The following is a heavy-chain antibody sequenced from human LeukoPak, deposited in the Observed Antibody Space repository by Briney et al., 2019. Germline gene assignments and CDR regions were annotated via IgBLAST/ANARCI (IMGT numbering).Heavy chain of an antibody. CDR1: GFTFSDHY. J-gene: IGHJ4*02. V-gene: IGHV3-72*01. CDR3: ACESDGYHYGHY. CDR2: SRNRANSYTT. D-gene: IGHD5-24*01. Sequence: GGSLRLSSAASGFTFSDHYMDWVRQAPGKGLEWVGRSRNRANSYTTEYAASVKGRFTISRDDSKNSLYLQMDSLKTEETAVYYCACESDGYHYGHYWGQGTLVTVSS.